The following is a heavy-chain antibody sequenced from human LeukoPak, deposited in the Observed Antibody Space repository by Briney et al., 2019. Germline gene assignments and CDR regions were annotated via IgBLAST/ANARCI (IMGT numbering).Heavy chain of an antibody. CDR3: ARDTREVVAATSMDWFDP. CDR2: ISYDGSNK. V-gene: IGHV3-30*04. CDR1: GFTFSSYA. Sequence: GGSLRLSCAASGFTFSSYAMHWVRQAPGKGLEWVAVISYDGSNKYYADSVKGRFTISRGNSKNTLYLQMNSLRSDDTAVYYCARDTREVVAATSMDWFDPWGQGTLVTVSS. D-gene: IGHD2-15*01. J-gene: IGHJ5*02.